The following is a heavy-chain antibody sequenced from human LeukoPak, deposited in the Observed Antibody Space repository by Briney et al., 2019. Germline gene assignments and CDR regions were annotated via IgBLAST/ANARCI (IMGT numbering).Heavy chain of an antibody. Sequence: GGSLRLSCAASGFTVSSNYMSWVRQAPGKGLEWVSVIYGGGSTYYADSVKGRFTISRDNSKNTLYLQMNSLRAEDTAVYYCAGDTANYYYYYMDIWGKGTTVTVSS. J-gene: IGHJ6*03. V-gene: IGHV3-53*01. D-gene: IGHD5-18*01. CDR3: AGDTANYYYYYMDI. CDR2: IYGGGST. CDR1: GFTVSSNY.